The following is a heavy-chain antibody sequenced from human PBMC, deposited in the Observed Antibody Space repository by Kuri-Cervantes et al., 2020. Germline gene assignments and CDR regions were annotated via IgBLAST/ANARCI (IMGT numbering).Heavy chain of an antibody. D-gene: IGHD3-22*01. CDR3: ARGVFSDSSSFDY. J-gene: IGHJ4*02. Sequence: GESLKISCAASGFIFSSYWMSWVRQAPGKGLEWVAVIWYDGSNKYYADSVKGRFTISRDNAKNSLFLQMNSLRPEDTSIYYCARGVFSDSSSFDYWGRGTLVTVSS. CDR1: GFIFSSYW. V-gene: IGHV3-33*08. CDR2: IWYDGSNK.